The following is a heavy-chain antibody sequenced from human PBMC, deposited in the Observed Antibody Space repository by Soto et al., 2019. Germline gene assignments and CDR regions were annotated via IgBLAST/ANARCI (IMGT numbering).Heavy chain of an antibody. J-gene: IGHJ6*03. CDR3: ARGDCVGGSCCSLAGSFYSYMDV. Sequence: VKLVESGGGLVQPGGSLRLSCAASGFTFSNYWMYWVRQAPGQGLVWVSRINSDGSVSRYADSVKGRLTISRDNVKNTLYLQMNSLRVEDTAVYYCARGDCVGGSCCSLAGSFYSYMDVWGKGTTVTVFS. V-gene: IGHV3-74*01. CDR1: GFTFSNYW. D-gene: IGHD2-15*01. CDR2: INSDGSVS.